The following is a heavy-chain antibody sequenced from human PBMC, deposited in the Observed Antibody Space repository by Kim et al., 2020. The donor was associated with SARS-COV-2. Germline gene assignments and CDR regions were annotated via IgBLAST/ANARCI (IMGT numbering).Heavy chain of an antibody. V-gene: IGHV7-4-1*02. Sequence: ASVKVSCKASGYTFTKYSMNWVRQAPGQGLEWMGWINTNTGNPTYAQGFTGRFVFSLDTSVSTAYLQISSLKAEDTAVYYCARDRWDYYGSGSYYTNWFDPWGQGTLVTVSS. D-gene: IGHD3-10*01. CDR1: GYTFTKYS. J-gene: IGHJ5*02. CDR3: ARDRWDYYGSGSYYTNWFDP. CDR2: INTNTGNP.